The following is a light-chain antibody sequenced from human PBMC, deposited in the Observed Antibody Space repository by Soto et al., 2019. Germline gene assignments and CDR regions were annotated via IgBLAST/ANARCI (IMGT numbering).Light chain of an antibody. Sequence: EIVMTQSPATLSVSPGERATLSCRASQSVSSNLAWYQQKPGQAPRLLIYGASTRATGIPARFSGSGSGTDFTLSISSLQSEDFAVYYCQQYNSWPRTFGQGTKVDIK. CDR1: QSVSSN. V-gene: IGKV3-15*01. CDR2: GAS. CDR3: QQYNSWPRT. J-gene: IGKJ1*01.